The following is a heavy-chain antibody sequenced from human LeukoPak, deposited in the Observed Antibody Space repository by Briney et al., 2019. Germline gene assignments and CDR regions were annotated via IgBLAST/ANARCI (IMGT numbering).Heavy chain of an antibody. CDR2: ISGDGGST. V-gene: IGHV3-43*02. D-gene: IGHD3-16*01. CDR1: GFTFDDYA. CDR3: ALLGDDAFDI. J-gene: IGHJ3*02. Sequence: GGSLRLSCAASGFTFDDYAMHWVRHAPGKGLEWVSLISGDGGSTYYADSVKGRFTISRDNSKNSLYLQMNSLRTEDTALYYCALLGDDAFDIWGQGTMVTVSS.